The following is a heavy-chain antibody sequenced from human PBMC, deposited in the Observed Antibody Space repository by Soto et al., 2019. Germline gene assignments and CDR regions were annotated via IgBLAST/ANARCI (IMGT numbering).Heavy chain of an antibody. CDR1: GFTFSSYS. D-gene: IGHD2-15*01. CDR3: ARDREVVVAATYYYYGMDV. Sequence: GGSLRLSCAASGFTFSSYSMNWVRQAPGKGLEWVSSISSSSSYIYYADSVKGRFTISRDNAKNSLYLQMNSLRAEDTAVYYCARDREVVVAATYYYYGMDVWGQGTTVTVSS. CDR2: ISSSSSYI. V-gene: IGHV3-21*01. J-gene: IGHJ6*02.